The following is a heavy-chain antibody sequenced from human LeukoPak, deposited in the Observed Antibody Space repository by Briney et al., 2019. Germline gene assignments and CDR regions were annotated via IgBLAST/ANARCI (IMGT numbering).Heavy chain of an antibody. CDR1: GGSISSGGYY. D-gene: IGHD1-26*01. Sequence: SQTLSLTCTVSGGSISSGGYYWSWIRQPPGKGLEWIGYISYIGSTNYNPSLKSRVTISVDTSKNQFSLKLSSVTAADTAVYYCAREPRIVGATGWFDPWGQGTLVTVSS. CDR2: ISYIGST. V-gene: IGHV4-61*08. J-gene: IGHJ5*02. CDR3: AREPRIVGATGWFDP.